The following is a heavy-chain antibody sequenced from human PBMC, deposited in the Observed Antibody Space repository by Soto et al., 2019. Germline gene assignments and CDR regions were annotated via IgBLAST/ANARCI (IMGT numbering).Heavy chain of an antibody. D-gene: IGHD6-19*01. CDR3: ARDQRQWGGPFDS. J-gene: IGHJ4*02. V-gene: IGHV3-30-3*01. Sequence: QVQLVESGGGVVQPGRSLRLSCAASGFTFTAYAMQWVRQAPGKGLEWVAVISSDGSKKYYADSVKGRFTISRDNSKNTLYLQMNSLTAGDTAVYYCARDQRQWGGPFDSWGQGTLVTVSS. CDR1: GFTFTAYA. CDR2: ISSDGSKK.